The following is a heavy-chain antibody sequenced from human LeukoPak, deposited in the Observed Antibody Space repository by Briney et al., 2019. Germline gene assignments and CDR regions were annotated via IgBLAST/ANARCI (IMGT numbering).Heavy chain of an antibody. CDR2: ISGSGGGT. Sequence: GGSLRLSCAASGFTFSSYAMSWVRQGPGKGLEWVSAISGSGGGTYYADSVKGRFTISRDNSKHTSYLQMISLRAEDTAVYYCAKAGPVYSSGYSFDYWGQGTLVTVSS. J-gene: IGHJ4*02. CDR3: AKAGPVYSSGYSFDY. D-gene: IGHD3-22*01. CDR1: GFTFSSYA. V-gene: IGHV3-23*01.